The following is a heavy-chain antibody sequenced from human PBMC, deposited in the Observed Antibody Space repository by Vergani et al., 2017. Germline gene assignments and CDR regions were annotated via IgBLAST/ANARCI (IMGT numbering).Heavy chain of an antibody. V-gene: IGHV3-30-3*01. Sequence: QVQLVESGGGVVQPGRSLRLSCAASGFTFSSYAMHWVRQAPGKGLEWVAVISYDGSNKYYADSVKGRFTIFRDNSKNTLYLQMNSLRAEDTAVYYCAGADENDFWSGPDHLDYWGQGTLVTVSS. CDR2: ISYDGSNK. J-gene: IGHJ4*02. CDR3: AGADENDFWSGPDHLDY. D-gene: IGHD3-3*01. CDR1: GFTFSSYA.